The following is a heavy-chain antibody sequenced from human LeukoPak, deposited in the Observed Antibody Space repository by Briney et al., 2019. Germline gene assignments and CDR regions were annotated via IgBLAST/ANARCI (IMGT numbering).Heavy chain of an antibody. V-gene: IGHV4-4*07. CDR2: VSSIGTT. D-gene: IGHD1-1*01. Sequence: SETLSLTCTVSGGSISSYYWTWIRQPAGKGLDWIGRVSSIGTTNYNPSLKSRVTISVDTSKNQIPLNLTSVTAADTAVYYCARDANARAWDYWGQGTLVTVSS. CDR3: ARDANARAWDY. CDR1: GGSISSYY. J-gene: IGHJ4*02.